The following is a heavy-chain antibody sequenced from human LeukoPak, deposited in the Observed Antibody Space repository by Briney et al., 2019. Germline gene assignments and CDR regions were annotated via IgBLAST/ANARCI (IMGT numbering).Heavy chain of an antibody. D-gene: IGHD3-10*01. CDR3: AREANYYGSGTYFEGTFDH. CDR1: GGSISSYY. V-gene: IGHV4-59*01. J-gene: IGHJ4*02. CDR2: IYHSGAN. Sequence: SETLSLTCTVSGGSISSYYWSWIRQPPGKGLEWIGYIYHSGANNYNPSLKSRVSISIDTSKNEFYLKLTPVTAADTAVYYCAREANYYGSGTYFEGTFDHWGQGSLVTVSS.